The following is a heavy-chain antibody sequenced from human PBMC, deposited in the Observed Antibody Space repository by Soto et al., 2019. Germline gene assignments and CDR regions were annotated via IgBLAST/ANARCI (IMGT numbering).Heavy chain of an antibody. J-gene: IGHJ4*02. CDR3: ARHRRETGTYAQPLDS. CDR2: ISYGGYT. D-gene: IGHD1-1*01. CDR1: GASVSSSSYY. V-gene: IGHV4-39*01. Sequence: ASETLSLTCTVSGASVSSSSYYWAWVRQAAEKGLEWIGAISYGGYTYRNPSLRSRVTIFVDTSRSQFSLDLTSVTAADTAIYYCARHRRETGTYAQPLDSWGQGTLVTVSS.